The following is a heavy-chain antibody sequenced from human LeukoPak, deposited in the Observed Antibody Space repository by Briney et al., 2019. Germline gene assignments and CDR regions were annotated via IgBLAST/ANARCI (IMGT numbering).Heavy chain of an antibody. D-gene: IGHD3-22*01. Sequence: SETLSLTCTVSGGSIRSGGYYWSWIRQHPGKGLEWIGYIYYSGSTYYNPSLKSRVTISVDTSKNQFSLKLSSVTAADTAVYYCARGGPDYDSDPPMDGWGQGTTVTVSS. CDR3: ARGGPDYDSDPPMDG. V-gene: IGHV4-31*03. CDR2: IYYSGST. CDR1: GGSIRSGGYY. J-gene: IGHJ6*02.